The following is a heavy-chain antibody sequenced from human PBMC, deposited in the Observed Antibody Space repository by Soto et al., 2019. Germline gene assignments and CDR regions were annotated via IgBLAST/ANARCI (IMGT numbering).Heavy chain of an antibody. D-gene: IGHD2-15*01. Sequence: GGSLRLSRAAYGFTFSSYAMSWVRQAPGKGLEWVSAISGSGGSTYYADSVKGRFTISRDNSKNTLYLQMNSLRAEDTAVYYCAIIGYCSGGSCHDYWGQGTLVTVSS. CDR1: GFTFSSYA. CDR3: AIIGYCSGGSCHDY. CDR2: ISGSGGST. V-gene: IGHV3-23*01. J-gene: IGHJ4*02.